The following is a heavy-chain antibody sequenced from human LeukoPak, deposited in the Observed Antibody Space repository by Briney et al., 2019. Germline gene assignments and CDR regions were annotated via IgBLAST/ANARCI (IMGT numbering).Heavy chain of an antibody. V-gene: IGHV3-7*01. J-gene: IGHJ4*02. CDR3: SRGSGSFPE. Sequence: SLPLPCPACRLIFRQYWMGRVLQAPAKGLEGAASIKQDGSEKYYVESLKGQLTISRDNANNSVYLQMNTLLAEDHAEDSCSRGSGSFPEWGLGTLVAVSS. D-gene: IGHD3-10*01. CDR2: IKQDGSEK. CDR1: RLIFRQYW.